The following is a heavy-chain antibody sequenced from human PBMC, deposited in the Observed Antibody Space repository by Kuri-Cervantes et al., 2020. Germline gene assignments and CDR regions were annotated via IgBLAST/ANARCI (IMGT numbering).Heavy chain of an antibody. CDR1: GFTFSSYA. V-gene: IGHV3-30-3*01. Sequence: GESLKISCAASGFTFSSYAMHWVRQAPGKGLEWVAVISYDGSNKYYADSVKGRFTISRDNSKNTLYLQMNSLRAEDTAVYYCARDSDLDAFDIWGQGTMVTVSS. J-gene: IGHJ3*02. CDR2: ISYDGSNK. D-gene: IGHD3-10*01. CDR3: ARDSDLDAFDI.